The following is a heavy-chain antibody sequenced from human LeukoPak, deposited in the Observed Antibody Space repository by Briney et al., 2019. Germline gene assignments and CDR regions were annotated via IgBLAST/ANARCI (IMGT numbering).Heavy chain of an antibody. CDR3: ARDRDYAFDY. J-gene: IGHJ4*02. V-gene: IGHV3-48*02. CDR1: GFTVSSSY. D-gene: IGHD4-17*01. Sequence: PGGSLRLSCAASGFTVSSSYMSWVRQAPGKGLEWISYIDSDTYGNTIYYPHTVKGRFTISRDNAKNSLYLQMDSLRDEDTAVYYCARDRDYAFDYWGQGTLVTVSS. CDR2: IDSDTYGNTI.